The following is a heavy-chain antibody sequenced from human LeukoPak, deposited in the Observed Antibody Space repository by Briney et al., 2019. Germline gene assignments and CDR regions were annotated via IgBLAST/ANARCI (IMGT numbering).Heavy chain of an antibody. Sequence: TGGSLRLSCAASGFTFSSYGMHWVRQAPGKGLEWVSVVSGRGSSTYYADSVKGRSTISRDNSKNTLYLQMNSLRAEDTAVYYCVRGPDYGDYYFDYWGQGTLVTVSS. CDR1: GFTFSSYG. V-gene: IGHV3-NL1*01. J-gene: IGHJ4*02. D-gene: IGHD4-17*01. CDR3: VRGPDYGDYYFDY. CDR2: VSGRGSST.